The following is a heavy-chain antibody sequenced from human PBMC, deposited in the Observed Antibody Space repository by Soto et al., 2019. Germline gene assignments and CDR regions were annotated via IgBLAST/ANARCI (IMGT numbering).Heavy chain of an antibody. CDR3: ARGGYCSCGSCYSWDPNWFDP. CDR1: GYTFTSYD. J-gene: IGHJ5*02. CDR2: MNPNSGNT. D-gene: IGHD2-15*01. V-gene: IGHV1-8*01. Sequence: ASVKVSCKASGYTFTSYDINWVRQATGQGLEWMGWMNPNSGNTGYAQKFQGRVTMTRNTSISTAYMELSSLRSEDTAVYYCARGGYCSCGSCYSWDPNWFDPWG.